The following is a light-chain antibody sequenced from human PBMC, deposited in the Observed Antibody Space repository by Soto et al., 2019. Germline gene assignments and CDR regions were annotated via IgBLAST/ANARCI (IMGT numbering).Light chain of an antibody. J-gene: IGKJ1*01. CDR2: GAS. V-gene: IGKV3-15*01. Sequence: EIVMMQSPATLSVSPGERATLSCRASQSVSSNLAWYQQKPGQAPRLLIYGASTRATGIPARFSGSGSGTEFTLTISSLQSEDFAVYYCQKYNNWPGTFGQGTKVEIK. CDR3: QKYNNWPGT. CDR1: QSVSSN.